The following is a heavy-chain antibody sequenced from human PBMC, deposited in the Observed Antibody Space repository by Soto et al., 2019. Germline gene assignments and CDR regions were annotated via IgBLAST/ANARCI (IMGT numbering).Heavy chain of an antibody. CDR3: ARVLEIVVVPAASELWFDP. J-gene: IGHJ5*02. D-gene: IGHD2-2*01. V-gene: IGHV1-69*13. Sequence: SVKVSCKASGGTFSSYAISWVRQAPGQGLEWMGGIIPIFGTANYAQKFQGRVTITADESTSTAYMELSSLRSEDTAVYHCARVLEIVVVPAASELWFDPWGQGTLVTVSS. CDR2: IIPIFGTA. CDR1: GGTFSSYA.